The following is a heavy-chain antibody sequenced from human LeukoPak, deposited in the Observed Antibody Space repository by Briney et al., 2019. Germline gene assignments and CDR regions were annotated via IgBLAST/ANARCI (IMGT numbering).Heavy chain of an antibody. CDR1: KFTLSHYG. CDR2: ISSDGSIK. Sequence: GGSLRLSCTASKFTLSHYGMQWVRQAPGKGMEWVAVISSDGSIKGYADSVKGRFTLSRDNSINTVDLQMNSLRAEDTAVYYCVKEYHSRGFGAYFDYWGQGTLVTVSS. V-gene: IGHV3-30*18. J-gene: IGHJ4*02. CDR3: VKEYHSRGFGAYFDY. D-gene: IGHD3-3*01.